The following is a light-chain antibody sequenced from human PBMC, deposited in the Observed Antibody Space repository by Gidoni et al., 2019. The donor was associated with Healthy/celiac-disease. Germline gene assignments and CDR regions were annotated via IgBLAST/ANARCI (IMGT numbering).Light chain of an antibody. CDR1: SLRSYY. J-gene: IGLJ3*02. CDR2: GKT. Sequence: SSELTQVPAVSVALGQTVRITCQGDSLRSYYASWYQQKPGQAPVLFIYGKTNRPSGIPDRFSGSSSGNTASLTITGAQAEDEADYYCNSRDSSGTDWVFGGGTKLTVL. V-gene: IGLV3-19*01. CDR3: NSRDSSGTDWV.